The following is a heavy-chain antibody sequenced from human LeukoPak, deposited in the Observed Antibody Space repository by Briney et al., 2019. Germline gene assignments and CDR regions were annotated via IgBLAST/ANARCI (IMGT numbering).Heavy chain of an antibody. V-gene: IGHV3-23*01. J-gene: IGHJ4*02. CDR2: ISGSGGST. CDR3: AKMPPPPDYDILTGLPDY. CDR1: GFTFSSYG. Sequence: GGSLRLSCSASGFTFSSYGMHWVRQAPGKGLEWVSAISGSGGSTYYADSVKGRFTISRDNSKNTLYLQMNSLRAEDTAVYYCAKMPPPPDYDILTGLPDYWGQGTLVTVSS. D-gene: IGHD3-9*01.